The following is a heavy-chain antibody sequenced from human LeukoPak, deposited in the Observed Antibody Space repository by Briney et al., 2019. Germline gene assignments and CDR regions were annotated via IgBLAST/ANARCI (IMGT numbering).Heavy chain of an antibody. CDR2: IVVGSGNT. V-gene: IGHV1-58*01. D-gene: IGHD1-26*01. Sequence: SVKVSCKASGFTFTSSAVQWVRQARGQRLEWIGWIVVGSGNTNYAQKFQERDTITRDMSTSTAYMELNSLRSEDTAVYYCAARGVGGRGYFDYWGQGTLVTVSS. CDR3: AARGVGGRGYFDY. J-gene: IGHJ4*02. CDR1: GFTFTSSA.